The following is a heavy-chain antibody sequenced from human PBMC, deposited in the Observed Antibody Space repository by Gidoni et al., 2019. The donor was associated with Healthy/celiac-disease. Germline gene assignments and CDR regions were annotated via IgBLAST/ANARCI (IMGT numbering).Heavy chain of an antibody. CDR3: ARTNSWYYWFDP. J-gene: IGHJ5*02. CDR2: IYYSGST. V-gene: IGHV4-59*01. Sequence: QVQLQESGPGLVKPSETLSLTCTVSGGSISSYYWSWIRQPPGKGLEWIGYIYYSGSTNYNPSLKSRVTISVDTSKNQFSLKLSSVTAADTAVYYCARTNSWYYWFDPWGQGTLVTVSS. D-gene: IGHD6-13*01. CDR1: GGSISSYY.